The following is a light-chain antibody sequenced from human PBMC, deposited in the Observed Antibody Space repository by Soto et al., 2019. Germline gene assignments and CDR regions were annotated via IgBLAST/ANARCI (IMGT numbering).Light chain of an antibody. J-gene: IGKJ1*01. CDR2: GAS. V-gene: IGKV3-15*01. CDR1: QSVSSN. Sequence: EMVMTQSPPTLSVSPGERATLSWTGTQSVSSNLAWYQQKPGQAPRLLIYGASTRATGIPARFSGSGSGTEFTLTISSLQSEDFAVYYCQQYNNWPPWTFGQGTKVDI. CDR3: QQYNNWPPWT.